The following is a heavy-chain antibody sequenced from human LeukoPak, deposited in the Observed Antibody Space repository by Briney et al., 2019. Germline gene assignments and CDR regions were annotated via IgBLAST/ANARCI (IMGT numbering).Heavy chain of an antibody. CDR1: GGSISSYY. D-gene: IGHD3-16*01. Sequence: SETLSLTCTVSGGSISSYYWSWIRQPPGKGLEWIGYIYYSGSTNYNPSLKSRVTISVDTSKNQFSLKLSSVTAADTAVYYCARDKRSRRLGFYYCYGMDVWGQGTTVTVSS. J-gene: IGHJ6*02. V-gene: IGHV4-59*01. CDR3: ARDKRSRRLGFYYCYGMDV. CDR2: IYYSGST.